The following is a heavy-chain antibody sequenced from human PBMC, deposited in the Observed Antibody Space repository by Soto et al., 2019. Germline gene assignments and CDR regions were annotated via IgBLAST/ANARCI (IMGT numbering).Heavy chain of an antibody. CDR3: ARSITIFGVVSYYYYGMDV. D-gene: IGHD3-3*01. CDR1: GGTFSSYA. V-gene: IGHV1-69*01. Sequence: QVQLVQSGAEVKKPGSSVKVSCKASGGTFSSYAISWVRQAPGHGLEWMGGIIPISGKANYAQKFQGRVTITADESTSTAYMELSSLRSEDTAVYYCARSITIFGVVSYYYYGMDVWGQGTTVTVSS. J-gene: IGHJ6*02. CDR2: IIPISGKA.